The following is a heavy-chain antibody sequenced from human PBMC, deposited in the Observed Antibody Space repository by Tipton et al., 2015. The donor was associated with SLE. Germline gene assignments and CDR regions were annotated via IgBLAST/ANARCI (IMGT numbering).Heavy chain of an antibody. Sequence: SLRLSCAASGFTFRNYAMGWARQAPGKGLEWVSAVYSGGNTYYGDSVKGLFTISRDNSKNTVHLQMNSLRVEDTAVYYCVRDIGAFDIWGQGTVATVSS. J-gene: IGHJ3*02. V-gene: IGHV3-23*03. CDR3: VRDIGAFDI. CDR1: GFTFRNYA. D-gene: IGHD3-3*01. CDR2: VYSGGNT.